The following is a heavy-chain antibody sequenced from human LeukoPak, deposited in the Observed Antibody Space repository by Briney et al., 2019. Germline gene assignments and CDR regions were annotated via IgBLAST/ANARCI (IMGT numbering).Heavy chain of an antibody. J-gene: IGHJ4*02. Sequence: ASVKVSCKASGYTFTGYYMHWVRQAPGQGLEWMGWINPNSGGTNYAQKFQGRVTMTRDTSISTAYMELSRLRFDDRAVYYCASGSSYDSSGRGFDYWGQGTLVTVSS. D-gene: IGHD3-22*01. CDR1: GYTFTGYY. V-gene: IGHV1-2*02. CDR3: ASGSSYDSSGRGFDY. CDR2: INPNSGGT.